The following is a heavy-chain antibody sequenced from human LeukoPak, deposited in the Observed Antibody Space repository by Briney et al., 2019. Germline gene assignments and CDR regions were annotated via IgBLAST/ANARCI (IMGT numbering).Heavy chain of an antibody. V-gene: IGHV3-11*01. D-gene: IGHD2-2*02. CDR1: GFTFSDYY. CDR3: ARVYAVVPAATPGNYGMDV. CDR2: ISSSGSTI. J-gene: IGHJ6*02. Sequence: GGSLRLSCAASGFTFSDYYMSWIRQAPGKGLEWVSYISSSGSTIYYADSVKGRFTISRDNAKNSLYLQMNSLRAEDTAVYYCARVYAVVPAATPGNYGMDVWGQGTTVTVSS.